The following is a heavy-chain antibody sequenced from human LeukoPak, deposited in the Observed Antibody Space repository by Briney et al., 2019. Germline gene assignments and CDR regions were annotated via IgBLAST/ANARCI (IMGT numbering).Heavy chain of an antibody. D-gene: IGHD5-18*01. CDR2: ISTSGSAI. Sequence: GGSLRLSCAASGFTFSDYYMSWIRQAPGKGLEWVSYISTSGSAIYYADSVKGRFTISRDNAKNSLYLQMNSLRAEDTAVYYCARGRGYSYGQDYYYYMDVWGKGTTVTVSS. CDR3: ARGRGYSYGQDYYYYMDV. V-gene: IGHV3-11*04. J-gene: IGHJ6*03. CDR1: GFTFSDYY.